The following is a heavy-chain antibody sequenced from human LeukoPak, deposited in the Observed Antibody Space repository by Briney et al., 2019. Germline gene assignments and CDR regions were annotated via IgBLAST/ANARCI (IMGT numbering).Heavy chain of an antibody. CDR3: ARDEPVNYYDSSGYYASIDY. D-gene: IGHD3-22*01. Sequence: GGSLRLSCAASGFTFSSYGMNWVRQAPGKGLEWVSYISSSGSTVYYADSVKGRFTISRDNAKNSLYLQMNSLRGEDTAVYYCARDEPVNYYDSSGYYASIDYWGQGTLVTVSS. J-gene: IGHJ4*02. CDR1: GFTFSSYG. V-gene: IGHV3-48*03. CDR2: ISSSGSTV.